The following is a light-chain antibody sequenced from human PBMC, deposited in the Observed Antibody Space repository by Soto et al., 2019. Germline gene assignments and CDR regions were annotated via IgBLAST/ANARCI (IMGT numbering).Light chain of an antibody. J-gene: IGKJ1*01. V-gene: IGKV3-20*01. CDR3: QQFADSPTWT. CDR2: GAS. CDR1: QSVSSSY. Sequence: EIVLTQSPGTLSLSPGERATLSCRASQSVSSSYFAWYQQRPGQAPRLLIYGASSRATGIPDRFSGSGSGTDFTLTISRLEPEDFAVYYCQQFADSPTWTFGQGTKVDIK.